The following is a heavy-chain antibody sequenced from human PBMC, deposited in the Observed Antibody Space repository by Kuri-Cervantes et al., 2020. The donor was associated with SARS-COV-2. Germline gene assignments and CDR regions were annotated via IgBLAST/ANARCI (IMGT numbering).Heavy chain of an antibody. CDR2: ISGNGGST. Sequence: GGSLRLSCAASGFTFSSYAMSWVRQAPGKGLEWVSAISGNGGSTYYADSVKGRFTISRDNSKNTLYLQMNSLRAEDTAVYYCAKETALRFLYGIDYWGQGTLVTVSS. CDR1: GFTFSSYA. CDR3: AKETALRFLYGIDY. D-gene: IGHD3-3*01. J-gene: IGHJ4*02. V-gene: IGHV3-23*01.